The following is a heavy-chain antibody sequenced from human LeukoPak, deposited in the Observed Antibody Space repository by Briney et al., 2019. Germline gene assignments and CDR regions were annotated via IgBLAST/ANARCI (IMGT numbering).Heavy chain of an antibody. Sequence: ASVKVSCKASGYTFTGYYMHWVRQAPGQGLEWMGWINPNSGGTNYAQKFQGRVTMTRDTSISTAYMELSRLRSDDTAVYYCARIHTFPVTNLDYWGQGTLVTVSS. CDR1: GYTFTGYY. CDR3: ARIHTFPVTNLDY. J-gene: IGHJ4*02. V-gene: IGHV1-2*02. CDR2: INPNSGGT. D-gene: IGHD4-17*01.